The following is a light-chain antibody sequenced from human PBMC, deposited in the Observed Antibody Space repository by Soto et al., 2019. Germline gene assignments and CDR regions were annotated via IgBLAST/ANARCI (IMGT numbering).Light chain of an antibody. V-gene: IGKV1-17*03. CDR1: QGLNNY. Sequence: DIQMTQSPSAMSASVGDRVTITCRASQGLNNYLDWFQQKPGKVPKRLIYGASSLQSGVPSRFRGSGSGTEVTLINSSLQTEDFATYYCLQHNSYPPTFGQGTKVYI. CDR3: LQHNSYPPT. J-gene: IGKJ1*01. CDR2: GAS.